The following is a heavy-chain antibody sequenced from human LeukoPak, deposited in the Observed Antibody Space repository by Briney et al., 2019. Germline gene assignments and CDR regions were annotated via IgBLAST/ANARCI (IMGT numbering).Heavy chain of an antibody. CDR1: GFTFTSSA. V-gene: IGHV1-58*01. CDR2: IVVGSGNT. J-gene: IGHJ3*01. Sequence: SVKVSCKASGFTFTSSAVQWVRQARGQRLGWIGWIVVGSGNTNYAQKFQERVTITRDMSTSTVYMELSSLRSEDTAVYYCAAEGRPTVVTFRKGAVDLWGQGTMVTVSS. CDR3: AAEGRPTVVTFRKGAVDL. D-gene: IGHD4-23*01.